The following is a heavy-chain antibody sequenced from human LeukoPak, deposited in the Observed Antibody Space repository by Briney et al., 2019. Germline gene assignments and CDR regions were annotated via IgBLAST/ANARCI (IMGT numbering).Heavy chain of an antibody. CDR3: TRDGGSFCDFDY. V-gene: IGHV3-64*02. CDR2: INTDGRIT. D-gene: IGHD1-26*01. Sequence: GGSLRLSCVASGFSFRNYAIHWVRQAPGKGLGYVSVINTDGRITYYADSVKGRFTISRDNSKNTVYLQMGSLRGEDMAVYYCTRDGGSFCDFDYWGQGALVTVSS. J-gene: IGHJ4*02. CDR1: GFSFRNYA.